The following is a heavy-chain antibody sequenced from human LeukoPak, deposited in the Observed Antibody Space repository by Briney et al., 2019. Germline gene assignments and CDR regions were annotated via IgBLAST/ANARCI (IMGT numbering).Heavy chain of an antibody. Sequence: PGGSLRLSCAASGFTFSSYEMNWVRQAPGKGLEWVSYISSSGSTIYYADSVKGRFTISRDNAKNSLYLQMNSLRAEDTAVYYCARGGDSSGYRDAFDIWGQGTMVTVSS. J-gene: IGHJ3*02. CDR1: GFTFSSYE. CDR3: ARGGDSSGYRDAFDI. CDR2: ISSSGSTI. V-gene: IGHV3-48*03. D-gene: IGHD3-22*01.